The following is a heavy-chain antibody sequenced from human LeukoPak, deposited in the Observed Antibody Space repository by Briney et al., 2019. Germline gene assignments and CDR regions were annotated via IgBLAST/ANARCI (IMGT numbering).Heavy chain of an antibody. V-gene: IGHV1-18*01. CDR1: GYRFTTYG. CDR2: ISGYNGNT. J-gene: IGHJ4*02. Sequence: ASVKVSCKASGYRFTTYGISWVRQAPGQGLEWMGWISGYNGNTNYAQKLQGRVTMTTDTSTRTAYMELRSLRSDDTAVYYCARDYCSSTSCYLDYWGQGTLVTVSS. CDR3: ARDYCSSTSCYLDY. D-gene: IGHD2-2*01.